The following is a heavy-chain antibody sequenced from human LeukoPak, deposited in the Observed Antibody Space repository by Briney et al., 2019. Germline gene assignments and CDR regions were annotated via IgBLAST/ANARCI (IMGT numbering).Heavy chain of an antibody. CDR2: INPNSGGT. J-gene: IGHJ6*03. V-gene: IGHV1-2*02. CDR3: ARAGTTVDYYYYYYMDV. Sequence: ASVKVSCKASGYTFTGYYMHWVRQAPGQGLEWMGWINPNSGGTNYAQKFQGRVTMTRDTSISTAYMELSGLRSDDTAVYYCARAGTTVDYYYYYYMDVWGKGTTVTISS. D-gene: IGHD4-23*01. CDR1: GYTFTGYY.